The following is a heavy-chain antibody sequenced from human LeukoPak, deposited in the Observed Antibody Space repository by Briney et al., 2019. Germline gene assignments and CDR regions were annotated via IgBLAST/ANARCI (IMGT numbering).Heavy chain of an antibody. D-gene: IGHD2-2*01. Sequence: SETLSLTCTVSGGSISSSSYYWGWIRQPPGKRLEWIGSIYYSGSTYYNPSLKSRVTISVDTSKNQFSLKLSSVTAADTAVYYCARHGTSGQKYYFDYWGQGTLVTVSS. J-gene: IGHJ4*02. CDR3: ARHGTSGQKYYFDY. V-gene: IGHV4-39*01. CDR2: IYYSGST. CDR1: GGSISSSSYY.